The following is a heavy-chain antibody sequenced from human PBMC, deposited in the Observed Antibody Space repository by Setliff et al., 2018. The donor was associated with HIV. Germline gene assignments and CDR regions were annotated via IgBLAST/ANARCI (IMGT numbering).Heavy chain of an antibody. Sequence: SVKVSCKASGYTFTSYGISWVRQAPGQGLEWMGGIIPIFGTANYAQKFQGRVTITADESTSTAYMELSSLRSEDTAVYYCASGPLYYGSGSYYMAGYFDYWGQGTLVTVSS. CDR3: ASGPLYYGSGSYYMAGYFDY. J-gene: IGHJ4*02. V-gene: IGHV1-69*13. CDR2: IIPIFGTA. D-gene: IGHD3-10*01. CDR1: GYTFTSYG.